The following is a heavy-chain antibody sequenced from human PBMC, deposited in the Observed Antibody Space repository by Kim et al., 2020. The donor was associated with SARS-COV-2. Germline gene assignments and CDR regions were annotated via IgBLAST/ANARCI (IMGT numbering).Heavy chain of an antibody. D-gene: IGHD3-16*01. CDR3: ARDLWYFGGPDSGL. J-gene: IGHJ4*02. V-gene: IGHV3-11*05. Sequence: ADSRKGGFTISRDNAKSSLYLQMSSLRSEDTAVYYCARDLWYFGGPDSGLWGQGTLVPVSS.